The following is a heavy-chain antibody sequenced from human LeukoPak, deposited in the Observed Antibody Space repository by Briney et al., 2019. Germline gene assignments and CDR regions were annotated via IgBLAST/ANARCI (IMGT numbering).Heavy chain of an antibody. J-gene: IGHJ6*03. CDR2: ISGSGGGT. CDR3: AKVPEVRGSYMDV. Sequence: GGSLRLSCAASGFTVSSNYMSWVRQAPGKGLEWVSAISGSGGGTYYADSVKGRFTISRDNSKNTLYLQMNSLRAEDTAAYFCAKVPEVRGSYMDVWGKGTTVTVSS. CDR1: GFTVSSNY. V-gene: IGHV3-23*01.